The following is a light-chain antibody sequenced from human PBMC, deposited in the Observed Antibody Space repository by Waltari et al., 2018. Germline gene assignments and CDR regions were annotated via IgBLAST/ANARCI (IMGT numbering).Light chain of an antibody. J-gene: IGKJ2*01. CDR1: QSVSTY. CDR2: DAS. CDR3: QQRGNWPSGYT. V-gene: IGKV3-11*01. Sequence: EIVLTQSPATLSLSPGETATRSCRASQSVSTYLTWYQQKPGQAPRLLLYDASRRATGIPAWFSGSGSVTDFTLTISSLEPEDFAVYYCQQRGNWPSGYTFGQGTKLEIK.